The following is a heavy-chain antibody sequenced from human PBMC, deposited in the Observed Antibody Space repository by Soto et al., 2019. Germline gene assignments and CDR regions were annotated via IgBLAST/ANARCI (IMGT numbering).Heavy chain of an antibody. CDR1: GYTFTSYY. D-gene: IGHD3-10*01. CDR2: INPSGGST. Sequence: GSVKVSCKAAGYTFTSYYMHWVRQAPGQGLEWMGIINPSGGSTSYAQKFQGRVTMTRDTSTSTVYMELISLRSEDTAVYYCARDLRITQSLYGMDVWGQGTTVTVSS. CDR3: ARDLRITQSLYGMDV. J-gene: IGHJ6*02. V-gene: IGHV1-46*01.